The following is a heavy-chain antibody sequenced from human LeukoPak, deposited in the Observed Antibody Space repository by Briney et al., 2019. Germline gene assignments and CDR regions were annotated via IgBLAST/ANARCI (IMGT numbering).Heavy chain of an antibody. Sequence: ASVKVSCKASGYTFTGYYLHWVRQAPGQGLEWMGCINPISGDTNYAQKFQGRVTMTRDTSISTAYMELSSLRSDDMELSSLGSDDTAVYYCARGVDLYSNYFDYWGQGTRVTVSS. J-gene: IGHJ4*02. V-gene: IGHV1-2*02. CDR2: INPISGDT. CDR1: GYTFTGYY. CDR3: GSDDTAVYYCARGVDLYSNYFDY. D-gene: IGHD3-10*01.